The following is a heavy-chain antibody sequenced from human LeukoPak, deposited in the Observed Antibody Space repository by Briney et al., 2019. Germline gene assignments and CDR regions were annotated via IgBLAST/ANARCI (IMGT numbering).Heavy chain of an antibody. CDR2: IYSGGSA. D-gene: IGHD3-10*01. Sequence: GGSLRLSCAASGFTVSGNYMNWVRQAPGKGLEWVSVIYSGGSADYTDSVKGRFTISRDNSKNTLYLQMNSLRAEDTAVYYCAKDAIYYGSGPRGGYFDYXXXGTLVTVSS. CDR3: AKDAIYYGSGPRGGYFDY. CDR1: GFTVSGNY. V-gene: IGHV3-66*01. J-gene: IGHJ4*02.